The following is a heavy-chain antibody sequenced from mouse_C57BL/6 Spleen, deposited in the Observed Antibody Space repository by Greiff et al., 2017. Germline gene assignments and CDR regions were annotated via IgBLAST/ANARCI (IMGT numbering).Heavy chain of an antibody. J-gene: IGHJ2*01. D-gene: IGHD1-1*01. CDR3: AIHPVVASGYFDY. Sequence: DVQLVESGGDLVKPGGSLKLSCAASGFTFSSYGMSWVRQTPDKRLEWVATISSGGSYTYYPDSVKGRFTISRDNAKNTLYLEMSSLKSEDTAMYYCAIHPVVASGYFDYWGQGTTLTVSS. CDR2: ISSGGSYT. V-gene: IGHV5-6*01. CDR1: GFTFSSYG.